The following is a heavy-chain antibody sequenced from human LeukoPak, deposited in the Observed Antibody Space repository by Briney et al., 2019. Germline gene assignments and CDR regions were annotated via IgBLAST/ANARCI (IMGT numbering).Heavy chain of an antibody. CDR3: ARDKATAHYESSGYADY. Sequence: PGGSLRLSCAASGFTFSSYEMNWVRQAPGKGLEWVSYISSSGSTIYYADSVKGRFTISRDNAKNSLYLQMNSLRAEDTAVYYCARDKATAHYESSGYADYWGQGTLVTVSS. CDR1: GFTFSSYE. D-gene: IGHD3-22*01. V-gene: IGHV3-48*03. CDR2: ISSSGSTI. J-gene: IGHJ4*02.